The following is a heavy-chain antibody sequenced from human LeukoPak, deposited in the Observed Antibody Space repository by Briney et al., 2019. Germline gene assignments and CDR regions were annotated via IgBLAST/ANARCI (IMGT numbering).Heavy chain of an antibody. CDR1: GFTFSSHV. V-gene: IGHV3-23*01. CDR2: IGDSGPNR. J-gene: IGHJ3*02. D-gene: IGHD2/OR15-2a*01. CDR3: ARVSSRAFDI. Sequence: GGSLRLSCTASGFTFSSHVMSWVRQAPGKGLEWVSLIGDSGPNRYYADSVKGRFTISRDNSKNTLYLQMNSLRSEDTAVYYCARVSSRAFDIWGQGTMVTVSS.